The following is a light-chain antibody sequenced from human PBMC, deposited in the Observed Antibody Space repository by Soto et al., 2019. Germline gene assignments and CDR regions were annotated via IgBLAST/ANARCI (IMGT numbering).Light chain of an antibody. CDR1: QTISSW. CDR3: QHYNSYSEA. CDR2: KAS. V-gene: IGKV1-5*03. J-gene: IGKJ1*01. Sequence: DIQITHSPSTLSASVVDRVTITCLASQTISSWLAWYQQKPGKAPKLLIYKASTLKSGVPSRFSGSGSGTEFTLNISSLQPDDFATYYCQHYNSYSEAFGQGTKVDIK.